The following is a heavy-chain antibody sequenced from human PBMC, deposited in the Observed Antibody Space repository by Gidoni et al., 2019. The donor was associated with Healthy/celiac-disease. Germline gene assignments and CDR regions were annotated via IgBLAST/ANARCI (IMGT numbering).Heavy chain of an antibody. Sequence: EVQLVESGGGLVKPGGSLRLSCAASGFPFSSYRMNWVRQPPGKGLEWVSSISSSSSYIYYADSMKGRFTISRDNAKNSLYLQMNSLRAEDTAVYYCARGTDSSGYPTHLDYWGQGTLVTVSS. V-gene: IGHV3-21*01. CDR3: ARGTDSSGYPTHLDY. J-gene: IGHJ4*02. D-gene: IGHD3-22*01. CDR2: ISSSSSYI. CDR1: GFPFSSYR.